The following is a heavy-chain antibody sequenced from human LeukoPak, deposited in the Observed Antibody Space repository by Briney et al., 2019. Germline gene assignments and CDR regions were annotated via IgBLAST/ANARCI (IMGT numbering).Heavy chain of an antibody. Sequence: GESLKISCKGSGDSFSSYWIVWVRQMPGKGLEWMGIIYPGDSDTRYSPSFEGQVTISADKSISTAYLQWSSLKASDTAIYYCARLRGNTIDYWGQGTLVTVSS. CDR3: ARLRGNTIDY. CDR2: IYPGDSDT. CDR1: GDSFSSYW. D-gene: IGHD4-23*01. J-gene: IGHJ4*02. V-gene: IGHV5-51*01.